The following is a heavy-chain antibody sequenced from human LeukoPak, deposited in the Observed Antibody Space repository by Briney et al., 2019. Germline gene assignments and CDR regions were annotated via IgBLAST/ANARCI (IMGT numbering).Heavy chain of an antibody. D-gene: IGHD5-18*01. CDR3: ARLRGYSYGYADY. Sequence: PSETLSLTCTVSGGSISSNGYYWGWIRQPPGKGLEWIGSIYYSGSTYYDPSLKSRVTISVDTSKNQFSLKLTSVTAADTAVYYCARLRGYSYGYADYWGQGTLVTVSS. CDR1: GGSISSNGYY. CDR2: IYYSGST. J-gene: IGHJ4*02. V-gene: IGHV4-39*01.